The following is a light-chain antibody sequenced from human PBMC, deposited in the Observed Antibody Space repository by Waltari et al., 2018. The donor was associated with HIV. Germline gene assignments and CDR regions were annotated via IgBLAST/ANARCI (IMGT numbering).Light chain of an antibody. CDR1: NSHVGGYNY. V-gene: IGLV2-11*01. CDR2: DVT. J-gene: IGLJ2*01. CDR3: CSYAGSYTWL. Sequence: QSALTQPRSVSGSPGQSVTISCLGTNSHVGGYNYVSWYRQHPGEAPKLILYDVTKRPSGVPDRFSGAKSVNTASLTVSGLQADDEAEYYCCSYAGSYTWLFGGGTKLTVL.